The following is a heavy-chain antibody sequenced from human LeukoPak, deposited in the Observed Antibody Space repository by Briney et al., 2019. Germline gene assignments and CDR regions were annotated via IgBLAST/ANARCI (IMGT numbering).Heavy chain of an antibody. CDR2: ISDGGST. Sequence: GGSLRLSCAASGFTISSNYMNWVRQAPGKGVDWVSVISDGGSTYYADSVRGRFTISRDNSKNTLFLQMNSLRVEDTAVYYCARGVFNWGQGTLVTVSS. J-gene: IGHJ4*02. CDR3: ARGVFN. D-gene: IGHD3-10*01. CDR1: GFTISSNY. V-gene: IGHV3-53*01.